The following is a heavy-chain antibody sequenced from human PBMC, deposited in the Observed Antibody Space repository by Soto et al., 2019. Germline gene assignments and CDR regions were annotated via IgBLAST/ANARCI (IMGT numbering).Heavy chain of an antibody. Sequence: EGSWRLSCAVSGFTFSNYAMTWVRQAPGKGLEWFSLMSGNGVMIVYADSVKGRLTISRDNSKNTLYLQMNSLRLEDTAVYYCVKDNVSGRSGRAWFDYWGKGIFVTVSS. CDR2: MSGNGVMI. D-gene: IGHD3-10*01. J-gene: IGHJ4*02. CDR3: VKDNVSGRSGRAWFDY. V-gene: IGHV3-23*01. CDR1: GFTFSNYA.